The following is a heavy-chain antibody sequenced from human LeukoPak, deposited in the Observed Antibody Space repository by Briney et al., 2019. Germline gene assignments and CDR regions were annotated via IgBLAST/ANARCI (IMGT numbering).Heavy chain of an antibody. D-gene: IGHD3-10*01. Sequence: PGGSLRLSCAASGFTFSSYAMSWVRQAPGKGLEWVSAISGSVGSTYYADSVKGRFTISRDNSKNTLYLQMNSLRAEDTAVYYCAKAPFITMVRGVISSYFDYWGQGTLVTVSS. V-gene: IGHV3-23*01. J-gene: IGHJ4*02. CDR3: AKAPFITMVRGVISSYFDY. CDR2: ISGSVGST. CDR1: GFTFSSYA.